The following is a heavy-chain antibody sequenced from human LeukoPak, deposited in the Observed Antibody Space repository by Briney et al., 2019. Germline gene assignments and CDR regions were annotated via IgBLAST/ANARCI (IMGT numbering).Heavy chain of an antibody. J-gene: IGHJ4*02. Sequence: PGGSLRLSCAASGFTFTSYSMNWVRQAPGKGLEWVSTISGGGGRTYYADSVKGRFTISRENSKNTLYLQVNSLRAEDTAVYYCAKGGKWDVTPFDYWGQGTLVTVSS. D-gene: IGHD1-26*01. CDR3: AKGGKWDVTPFDY. CDR1: GFTFTSYS. V-gene: IGHV3-23*01. CDR2: ISGGGGRT.